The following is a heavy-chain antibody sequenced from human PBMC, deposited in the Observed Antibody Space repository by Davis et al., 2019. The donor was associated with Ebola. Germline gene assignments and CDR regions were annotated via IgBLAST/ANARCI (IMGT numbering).Heavy chain of an antibody. CDR3: ARGYSTFDY. CDR2: ISSSSNTI. Sequence: GGSLRLSCAASRFTFSSYSMNWVRQAPGKGLEWVSYISSSSNTIYYADSVKGRFTISRDNAENSLYLQMNSLRDEDTAIYYCARGYSTFDYWGQGTLVTVSS. V-gene: IGHV3-48*02. CDR1: RFTFSSYS. J-gene: IGHJ4*02. D-gene: IGHD4-11*01.